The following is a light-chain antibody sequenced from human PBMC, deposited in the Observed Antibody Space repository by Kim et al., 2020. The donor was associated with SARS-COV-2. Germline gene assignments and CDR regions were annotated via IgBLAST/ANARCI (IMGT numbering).Light chain of an antibody. J-gene: IGKJ3*01. CDR3: QQSYLSPFT. V-gene: IGKV1-39*01. CDR1: QSISSH. CDR2: AAS. Sequence: DIQMTQSPSSLSASVGDRVTITCRTTQSISSHLHWYQQKPGRAPKLLISAASTLQGGVPSRFSGSGSETDFTLTISSLQPEDFATYFCQQSYLSPFTFGPGTKVDIK.